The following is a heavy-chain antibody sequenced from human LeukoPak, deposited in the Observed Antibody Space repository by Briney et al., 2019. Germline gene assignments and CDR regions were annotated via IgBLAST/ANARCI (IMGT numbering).Heavy chain of an antibody. CDR3: AKGKYSSSWKFDY. V-gene: IGHV3-23*01. Sequence: QAGGSLRLSCAASGFTFSSYAMNWVRQAPGKGLEWVSAITGSGGSTYYADSVKGRFTISRDNSKNTLYLHMNSLGAEDTALYYCAKGKYSSSWKFDYWGQGTLVSVSS. CDR2: ITGSGGST. D-gene: IGHD6-13*01. CDR1: GFTFSSYA. J-gene: IGHJ4*02.